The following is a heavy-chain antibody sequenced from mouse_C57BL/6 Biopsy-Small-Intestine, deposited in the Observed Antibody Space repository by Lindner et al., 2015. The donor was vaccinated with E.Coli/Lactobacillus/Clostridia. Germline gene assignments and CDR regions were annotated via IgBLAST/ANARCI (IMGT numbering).Heavy chain of an antibody. Sequence: VQLQESGGGLAKPGGSLKLSCTASGFIFGDHGMHWVRQAPEKGLEWVAYISGSSSTIFYADVLKGRFTISRDNAKNTLFLQMTSLRPEDTAIYYCARNYYGSGYDYWGQGTTLTVSS. CDR2: ISGSSSTI. CDR3: ARNYYGSGYDY. J-gene: IGHJ2*01. D-gene: IGHD1-1*01. V-gene: IGHV5-17*01. CDR1: GFIFGDHG.